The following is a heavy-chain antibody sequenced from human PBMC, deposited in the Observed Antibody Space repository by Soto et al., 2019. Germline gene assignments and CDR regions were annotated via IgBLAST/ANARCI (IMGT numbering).Heavy chain of an antibody. CDR1: GGTFSSYA. Sequence: VASVKVCCKASGGTFSSYAVSWVRQAPGQGLEWMGGIIPIFVTANYAQKFQGRVTISADESTSTAYMELSSLRSEDTAVYYCARDPSSTSCSLSGRCLYGMDVGGQGTTVTVSS. D-gene: IGHD2-2*01. V-gene: IGHV1-69*13. J-gene: IGHJ6*02. CDR2: IIPIFVTA. CDR3: ARDPSSTSCSLSGRCLYGMDV.